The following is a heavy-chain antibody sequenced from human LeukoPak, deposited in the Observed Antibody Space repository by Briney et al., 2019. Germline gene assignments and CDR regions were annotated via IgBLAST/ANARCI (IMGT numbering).Heavy chain of an antibody. D-gene: IGHD6-13*01. Sequence: GASVKVSCKASGGTFSSYAISWVRQAPGQGLEWMGGIIPIFGTANYAQKFQGRVTITTDESTSTAYMELSSLRPEATAVYYCARGPGSSWYPPFDYWGQGTLVTVSS. J-gene: IGHJ4*02. CDR1: GGTFSSYA. V-gene: IGHV1-69*05. CDR2: IIPIFGTA. CDR3: ARGPGSSWYPPFDY.